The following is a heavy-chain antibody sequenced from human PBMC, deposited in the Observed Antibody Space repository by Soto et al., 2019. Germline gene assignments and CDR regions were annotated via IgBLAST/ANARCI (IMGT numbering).Heavy chain of an antibody. CDR3: ATDNGMAGSFDT. CDR1: GFTFSRYG. Sequence: XGSLRLSCAASGFTFSRYGMNWVRQAPGKGLEWISYITSSSSTIYYADSVKGRFTISRDNAKNSLYLQMNSMRDEDTAMYYCATDNGMAGSFDTWGQGTLVTVSS. D-gene: IGHD2-8*01. CDR2: ITSSSSTI. J-gene: IGHJ5*02. V-gene: IGHV3-48*02.